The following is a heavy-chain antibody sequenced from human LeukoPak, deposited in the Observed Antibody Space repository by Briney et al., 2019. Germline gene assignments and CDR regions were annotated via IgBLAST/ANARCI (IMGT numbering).Heavy chain of an antibody. J-gene: IGHJ5*02. V-gene: IGHV4-61*02. CDR2: IYTSGST. D-gene: IGHD6-13*01. Sequence: SETLSLTCTVSGGSISSGSYYWSWIRQPAGKGLEWIGRIYTSGSTNYNPSLKSRVTISVDTSKNQFSLKLSSVTAADTAVYYCARVRAAASWFDPWGQGTLVTVSS. CDR1: GGSISSGSYY. CDR3: ARVRAAASWFDP.